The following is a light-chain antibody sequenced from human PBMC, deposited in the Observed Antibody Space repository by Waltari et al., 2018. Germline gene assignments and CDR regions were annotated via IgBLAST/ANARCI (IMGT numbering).Light chain of an antibody. Sequence: EIVMTQSPDSLAMSLGERATINCKSSQSGLYSANHTNYLAWYQQKPGQPPNLLIYWASTRESGVPDRFSGSGSGTDFTLTISSLQAEDVAVYYCQQYYTTPYTFGQGTKLEIK. CDR2: WAS. CDR1: QSGLYSANHTNY. CDR3: QQYYTTPYT. J-gene: IGKJ2*01. V-gene: IGKV4-1*01.